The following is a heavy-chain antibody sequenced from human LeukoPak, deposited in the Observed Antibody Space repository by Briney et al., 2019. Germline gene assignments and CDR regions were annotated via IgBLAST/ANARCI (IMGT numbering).Heavy chain of an antibody. V-gene: IGHV3-30*18. Sequence: RRSLRLSCAASGFTFSSYGMHWVRHAPGKGLEWVAVISYDGSNKYYADSVKGRFTISRDNSKNTLYLQMNSLRAEDTAVYYCAKDRQPLHLLAYYFDYWGQGTLVTVSS. CDR1: GFTFSSYG. D-gene: IGHD1-26*01. CDR2: ISYDGSNK. CDR3: AKDRQPLHLLAYYFDY. J-gene: IGHJ4*02.